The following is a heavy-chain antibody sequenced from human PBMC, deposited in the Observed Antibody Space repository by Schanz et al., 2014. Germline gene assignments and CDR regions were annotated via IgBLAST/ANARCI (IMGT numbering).Heavy chain of an antibody. J-gene: IGHJ3*02. D-gene: IGHD3-10*01. CDR1: GFTFSSYG. CDR2: IRSDNNYI. V-gene: IGHV3-21*01. Sequence: VQLVESGGGVVQPGRSLRLSCAASGFTFSSYGMHWVRQAPGKGLEWVSYIRSDNNYIYYADSVKGRFTISRDNAKSSLFLQMNSLTAEDTAVYYCVREDMVRGIRAFDIWGQGTMVTVSS. CDR3: VREDMVRGIRAFDI.